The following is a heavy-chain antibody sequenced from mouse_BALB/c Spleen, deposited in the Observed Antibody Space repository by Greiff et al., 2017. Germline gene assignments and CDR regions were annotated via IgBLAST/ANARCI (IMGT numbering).Heavy chain of an antibody. CDR2: ISDGGSYT. D-gene: IGHD1-1*01. CDR1: GFTFSDYY. V-gene: IGHV5-4*02. Sequence: EVQRVESGGDLVKPGGSLKLSCAASGFTFSDYYMYWVRQTPEKRLEWVATISDGGSYTYYPDSVKGRFTISRDNAKNNLYLQMSSLKSEDTAMYYCARASSEYYFDYWGQGTTLTVSS. CDR3: ARASSEYYFDY. J-gene: IGHJ2*01.